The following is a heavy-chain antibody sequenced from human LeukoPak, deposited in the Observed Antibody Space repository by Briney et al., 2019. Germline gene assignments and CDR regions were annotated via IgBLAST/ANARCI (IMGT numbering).Heavy chain of an antibody. Sequence: GGSLRLSCAASGFTFSSYGMNWVRQAPGKGLEWVSSITSSSSYIYYADSVKGRFTISRDNAKNSLYLQMNSLRAEDTAVYYCAKDRFSGVLLPFQHWGQGTLVTVSS. J-gene: IGHJ1*01. D-gene: IGHD3-10*01. V-gene: IGHV3-21*01. CDR3: AKDRFSGVLLPFQH. CDR2: ITSSSSYI. CDR1: GFTFSSYG.